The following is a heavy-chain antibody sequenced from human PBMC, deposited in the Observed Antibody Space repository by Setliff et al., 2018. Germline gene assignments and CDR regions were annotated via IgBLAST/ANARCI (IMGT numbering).Heavy chain of an antibody. D-gene: IGHD3-22*01. CDR2: IIPVLDIT. Sequence: ASVKVSCKASGGPLNSYSFSWVRQAPGQGLEWMGRIIPVLDITRYSQKFQGRVTITADKSTGIIYMELTGLRSDDTAVYYCARHPPPPNYFDIGALDSWGQGTLVTSPQ. CDR3: ARHPPPPNYFDIGALDS. J-gene: IGHJ4*02. CDR1: GGPLNSYS. V-gene: IGHV1-69*02.